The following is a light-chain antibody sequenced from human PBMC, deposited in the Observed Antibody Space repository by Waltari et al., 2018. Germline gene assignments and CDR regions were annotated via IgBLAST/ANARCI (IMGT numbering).Light chain of an antibody. V-gene: IGKV3D-15*01. CDR3: QQYNNWPPL. J-gene: IGKJ1*01. Sequence: EIVLTQSPATLSLSPGERATLSCRASQSVGSNLAWYQHKPGQGPRLLIYDASSRATDIPARFSGSGSGTEFTLTISSLQSEDFAVYYCQQYNNWPPLFGQGTKVEIK. CDR1: QSVGSN. CDR2: DAS.